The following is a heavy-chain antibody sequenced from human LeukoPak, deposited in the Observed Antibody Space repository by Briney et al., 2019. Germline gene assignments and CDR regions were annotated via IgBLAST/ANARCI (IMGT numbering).Heavy chain of an antibody. D-gene: IGHD2-2*01. CDR1: GYTLTELS. J-gene: IGHJ4*01. CDR2: FDPEDGET. Sequence: ASVKVSCKVSGYTLTELSMHWVRQAPGKGLEWMGGFDPEDGETIYAQKFQGRVTMTEDTSTDTAYMELSSLRSEDTAVYYCATRGIIDIVVVPAANPLGYWGQGTLVTVSS. CDR3: ATRGIIDIVVVPAANPLGY. V-gene: IGHV1-24*01.